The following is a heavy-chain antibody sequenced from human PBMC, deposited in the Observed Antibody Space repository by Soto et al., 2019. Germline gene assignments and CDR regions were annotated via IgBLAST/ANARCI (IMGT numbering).Heavy chain of an antibody. Sequence: QVQLVQSGAEVKKPGASVKVSCKASGYTFTSYAMHWVRQAPGQRLEWMGWINAGNGNTKYSQKFQGRVTITRDTSASTAYMELSCLRSEDTAVYYCARDLVMDVWGQGTTVTVSS. J-gene: IGHJ6*02. V-gene: IGHV1-3*01. CDR2: INAGNGNT. CDR3: ARDLVMDV. D-gene: IGHD2-8*02. CDR1: GYTFTSYA.